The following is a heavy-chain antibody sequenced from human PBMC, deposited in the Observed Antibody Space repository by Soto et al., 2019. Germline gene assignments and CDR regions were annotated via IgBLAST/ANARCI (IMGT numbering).Heavy chain of an antibody. V-gene: IGHV3-30*18. D-gene: IGHD3-22*01. J-gene: IGHJ6*02. CDR2: ISYDGSNK. CDR3: AKAVGGYYDSSGNTYYYGMDV. Sequence: GGSLRLSCAASGFTFSSYGMHWVRQAPGKGLEWVAVISYDGSNKYYADSVKGRFTISRDNSKNTLYLQMNSLRAEDTAVYYCAKAVGGYYDSSGNTYYYGMDVWGQGTTVTVSS. CDR1: GFTFSSYG.